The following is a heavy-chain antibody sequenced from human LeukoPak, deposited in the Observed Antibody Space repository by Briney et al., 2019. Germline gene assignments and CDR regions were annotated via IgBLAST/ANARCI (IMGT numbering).Heavy chain of an antibody. D-gene: IGHD3-16*01. CDR1: GYTFTSYA. Sequence: ASVKVSCKASGYTFTSYAMNWVRQAPGQGLEWMGWINTNTGNPTYAQGFTGRFVFSLDTSVSTAYLEISSLKAEDTAVYYCARPMGRYYYYGMDVWGQGTTVTVS. J-gene: IGHJ6*02. CDR2: INTNTGNP. CDR3: ARPMGRYYYYGMDV. V-gene: IGHV7-4-1*02.